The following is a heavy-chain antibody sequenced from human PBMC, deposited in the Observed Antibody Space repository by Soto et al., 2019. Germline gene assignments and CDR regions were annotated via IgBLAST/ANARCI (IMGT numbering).Heavy chain of an antibody. D-gene: IGHD6-19*01. CDR3: ARGIEGWYQGRYYYGMDV. Sequence: QVQLQESGPGLVKPSETLSLTCTVSGGSVSSGSYYWSWIRQPPGKGLEWIGYIYYSGSTNYNPSLRSRGTISIDTSTIQFSLKLSSLTAADTAVYYCARGIEGWYQGRYYYGMDVWGQGTTVTVSS. CDR2: IYYSGST. J-gene: IGHJ6*02. V-gene: IGHV4-61*01. CDR1: GGSVSSGSYY.